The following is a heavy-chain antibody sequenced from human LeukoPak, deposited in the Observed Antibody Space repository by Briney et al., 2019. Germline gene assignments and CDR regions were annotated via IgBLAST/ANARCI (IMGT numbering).Heavy chain of an antibody. V-gene: IGHV4-39*07. CDR1: GGSISSSSYY. Sequence: PSETLSLTCTVSGGSISSSSYYWGWIRQPPGKGLEWIGGIYYSGSTYYNPSLKSRVTISVDTSKNQFSLKLTSVTAADTAVYYCARGSGGYSSSWTSFDYWGQGTLVTVSS. CDR3: ARGSGGYSSSWTSFDY. CDR2: IYYSGST. D-gene: IGHD6-13*01. J-gene: IGHJ4*02.